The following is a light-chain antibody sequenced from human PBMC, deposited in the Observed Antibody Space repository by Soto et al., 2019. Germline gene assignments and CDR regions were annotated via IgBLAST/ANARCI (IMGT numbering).Light chain of an antibody. Sequence: EVVLTQSPGTLSLSPGERATLSCRASQSVSSSYVAWYQQKRGQAPRLLMYGASSRATGIADRFSGSGSGTDFTLTISRLEPEDFATYSCQQSYSTPITFGQGTRLEI. V-gene: IGKV3-20*01. CDR1: QSVSSSY. J-gene: IGKJ5*01. CDR2: GAS. CDR3: QQSYSTPIT.